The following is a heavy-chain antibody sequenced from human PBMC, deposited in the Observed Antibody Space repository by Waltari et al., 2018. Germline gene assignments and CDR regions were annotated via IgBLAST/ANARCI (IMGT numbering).Heavy chain of an antibody. Sequence: QVQLQQWGAGLLKPSETLSLTCAVYGGSFSGYYWSWIRQPPGKGLEWIGEINHSGSTNYNPSLKSRVTISVDTSKNQFSLKLSSVTAADTAVYYCAGRTYCTGGVCYLFDYWGQGTLVTVSS. CDR3: AGRTYCTGGVCYLFDY. V-gene: IGHV4-34*01. J-gene: IGHJ4*02. CDR2: INHSGST. CDR1: GGSFSGYY. D-gene: IGHD2-8*02.